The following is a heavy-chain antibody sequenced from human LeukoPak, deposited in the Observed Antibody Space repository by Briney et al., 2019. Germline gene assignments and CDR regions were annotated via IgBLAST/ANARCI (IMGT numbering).Heavy chain of an antibody. CDR2: ISYDGTDK. V-gene: IGHV3-30*04. CDR1: GFIFSPYT. J-gene: IGHJ4*02. Sequence: GGSLRLSCAASGFIFSPYTMHWVRQAPGKGLEWVALISYDGTDKYYADSVKGRFTISRDNSKNTLYLQTNSLRTEDTAVYYCARGPIDWQAVAFDCWGQGTLVTVSS. CDR3: ARGPIDWQAVAFDC. D-gene: IGHD2-21*01.